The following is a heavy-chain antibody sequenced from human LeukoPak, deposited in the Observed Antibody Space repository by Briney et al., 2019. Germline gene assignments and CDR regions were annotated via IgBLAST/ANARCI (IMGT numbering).Heavy chain of an antibody. CDR2: IIPILGIA. CDR1: GGTFSSYA. J-gene: IGHJ4*02. D-gene: IGHD6-13*01. Sequence: SVKVSCKASGGTFSSYAISWVRQAPGPGLEWMGRIIPILGIANYAQKFQGRVTITADKSTSTAYMELSSLRSEDTAVYYCASAAAGLYYFDYWGQGTLVTVSS. CDR3: ASAAAGLYYFDY. V-gene: IGHV1-69*04.